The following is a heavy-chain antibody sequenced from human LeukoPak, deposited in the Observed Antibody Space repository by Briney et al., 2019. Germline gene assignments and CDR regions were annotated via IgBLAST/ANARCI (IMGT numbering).Heavy chain of an antibody. Sequence: QTGGSLRLSCAASEFTFSSYSMNWVRQAPGKGLEWVSYITSGSSVIYYADSVKGRFTISRDNAKNSLYLQMNSLRAEDTAVYYCARGPIFRGGFWIYPPHDYWGQGTLVTVSS. CDR1: EFTFSSYS. V-gene: IGHV3-48*04. J-gene: IGHJ4*02. D-gene: IGHD3-3*01. CDR3: ARGPIFRGGFWIYPPHDY. CDR2: ITSGSSVI.